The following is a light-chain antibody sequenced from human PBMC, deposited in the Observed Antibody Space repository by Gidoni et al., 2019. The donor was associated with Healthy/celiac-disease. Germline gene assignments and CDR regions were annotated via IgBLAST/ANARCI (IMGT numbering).Light chain of an antibody. J-gene: IGKJ4*01. CDR1: QGSSSA. CDR2: DAS. Sequence: AIQLTQSPSSLSASVGDRVTITCRASQGSSSALAGYQQKPGKAPKLLIYDASSLESGLPSRCSGSASGTDFTLTISSLHPEDFATYYCQQFNSYPLLTFGGXTKVEIK. CDR3: QQFNSYPLLT. V-gene: IGKV1-13*02.